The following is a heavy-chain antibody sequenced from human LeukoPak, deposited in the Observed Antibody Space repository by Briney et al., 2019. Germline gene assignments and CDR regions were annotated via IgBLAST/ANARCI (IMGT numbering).Heavy chain of an antibody. D-gene: IGHD2-15*01. CDR3: ARIYCGSSSCHYFDY. CDR2: IYHSGST. V-gene: IGHV4-59*12. CDR1: GGSISSYY. Sequence: SETLSLTCTVSGGSISSYYWSWVRQPPGKGLEWIGEIYHSGSTNYNPSLKSRVTISVDKSKNQFSLKLSSVTAADTAVYYCARIYCGSSSCHYFDYWGQGTLVTVSS. J-gene: IGHJ4*02.